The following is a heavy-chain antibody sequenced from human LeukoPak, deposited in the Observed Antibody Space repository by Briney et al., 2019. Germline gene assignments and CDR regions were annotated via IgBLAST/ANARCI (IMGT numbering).Heavy chain of an antibody. CDR1: GYTFTSYG. J-gene: IGHJ6*02. CDR3: ASQYCSGGSCPRQGYYYGMDV. D-gene: IGHD2-15*01. Sequence: ASVKVSCKASGYTFTSYGISWVRQAPGQGLEWMGWISAYNGNTNYAQKLQGRVTMTTDTSTSTAYMELRSLRSDDTAVYYCASQYCSGGSCPRQGYYYGMDVWGQGTTVTVS. V-gene: IGHV1-18*01. CDR2: ISAYNGNT.